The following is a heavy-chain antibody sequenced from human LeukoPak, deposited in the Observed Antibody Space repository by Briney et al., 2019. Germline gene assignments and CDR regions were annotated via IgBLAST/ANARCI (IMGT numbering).Heavy chain of an antibody. CDR1: GITFSSYA. CDR3: AREYSSGYSYAFDI. D-gene: IGHD3-22*01. V-gene: IGHV3-30*04. J-gene: IGHJ3*02. CDR2: ISYDGSNK. Sequence: PGRSLRLSCAASGITFSSYAMHWVRQAPGKGLEWVAVISYDGSNKYYADSVKGRFTISRDNSKNTLYLQMNSLRAEDTAVYYCAREYSSGYSYAFDIWGQGTMVTVSS.